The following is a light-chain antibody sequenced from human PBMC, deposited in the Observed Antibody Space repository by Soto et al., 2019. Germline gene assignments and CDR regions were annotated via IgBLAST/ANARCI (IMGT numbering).Light chain of an antibody. J-gene: IGKJ1*01. CDR1: QSVSSSY. CDR3: HQYNNWPPWT. Sequence: EIVFTQSPGTLSLSPGERATLSCRASQSVSSSYLAWYQQKPGQAPRLLIYGASSRATGIPDRFTGSGSGTDFTLTISRLEPEDFAVFYCHQYNNWPPWTFGQGTKVDI. V-gene: IGKV3-20*01. CDR2: GAS.